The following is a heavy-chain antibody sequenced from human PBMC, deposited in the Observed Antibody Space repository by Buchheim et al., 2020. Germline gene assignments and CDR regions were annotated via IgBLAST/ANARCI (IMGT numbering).Heavy chain of an antibody. Sequence: EVQLVESGGGLVQPGGSLRLSCAASGFTFSSYSMNWVRQAPGKGLEWVSYISSSSSTIYYADSVTGRFTISRDNAKNSLYLPMNSLGAEDTAVYYCARDSVKRSGSYYSYYYYGMDVWGQGTT. CDR3: ARDSVKRSGSYYSYYYYGMDV. V-gene: IGHV3-48*01. J-gene: IGHJ6*02. CDR2: ISSSSSTI. D-gene: IGHD1-26*01. CDR1: GFTFSSYS.